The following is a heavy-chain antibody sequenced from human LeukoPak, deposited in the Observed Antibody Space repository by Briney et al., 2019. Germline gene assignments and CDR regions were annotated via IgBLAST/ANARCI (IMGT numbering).Heavy chain of an antibody. D-gene: IGHD5-24*01. CDR1: GFTFSSYA. CDR3: ARDVIEMATIGEGFDY. V-gene: IGHV3-30-3*01. CDR2: ISYDGSNK. Sequence: QPGRSLRLSCAASGFTFSSYAMHWVRQAPGKGLEWVAVISYDGSNKYYTDSVKGRFTISRDNFENTLYLQMNSLRAEDTAVYYCARDVIEMATIGEGFDYWGQGTLVTVSS. J-gene: IGHJ4*02.